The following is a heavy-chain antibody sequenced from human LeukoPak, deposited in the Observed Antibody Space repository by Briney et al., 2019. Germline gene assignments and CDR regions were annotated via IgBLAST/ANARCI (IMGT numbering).Heavy chain of an antibody. D-gene: IGHD6-13*01. CDR2: INHSGGT. J-gene: IGHJ6*02. CDR1: GGSFSGYY. CDR3: ARGRPPSWGYSRIGTRDYYYGMDV. Sequence: SETLSLTCAVYGGSFSGYYWSWIRQPPGKGLYLGGEINHSGGTNYNPSLKSRVTISVDTSKNQFSLKLSSVTAADTAVYYCARGRPPSWGYSRIGTRDYYYGMDVWGQGNTVTVSS. V-gene: IGHV4-34*01.